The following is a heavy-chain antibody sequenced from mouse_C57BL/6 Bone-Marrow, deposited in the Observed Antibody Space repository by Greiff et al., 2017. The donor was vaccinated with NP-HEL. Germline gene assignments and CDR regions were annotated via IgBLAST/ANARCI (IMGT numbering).Heavy chain of an antibody. CDR2: IYPGDGDT. CDR1: GYAFSSSW. Sequence: VKLMESGPELVKPGASVKISCKASGYAFSSSWMNWVKQRPGKGLEWIGRIYPGDGDTNYNGKFKGKATLTADKSSSTAYMQLSSLTSEDSAVYFCASAYYYGSSLWGQGTTLTVSS. V-gene: IGHV1-82*01. J-gene: IGHJ2*01. D-gene: IGHD1-1*01. CDR3: ASAYYYGSSL.